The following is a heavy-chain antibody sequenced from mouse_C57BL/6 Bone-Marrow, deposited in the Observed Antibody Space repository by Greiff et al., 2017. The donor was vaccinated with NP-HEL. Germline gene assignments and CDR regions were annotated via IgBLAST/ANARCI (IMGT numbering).Heavy chain of an antibody. J-gene: IGHJ4*01. CDR2: INPNNGGT. Sequence: VQLQQSGPELVKPGASVKISCKASGYTFTDYYMNWVKQSHGKSLEWIGDINPNNGGTSYNQKFKGKATLTVDKSSSTAYMELRSLTSEDSAVYYCSYGSSPYYAMDYWGQGTSVTGSS. CDR1: GYTFTDYY. CDR3: SYGSSPYYAMDY. V-gene: IGHV1-26*01. D-gene: IGHD1-1*01.